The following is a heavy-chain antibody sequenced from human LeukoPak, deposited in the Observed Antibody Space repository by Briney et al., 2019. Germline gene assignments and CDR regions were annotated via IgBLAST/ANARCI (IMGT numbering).Heavy chain of an antibody. CDR3: ARLDYDSSVYHPYNWFDP. J-gene: IGHJ5*02. D-gene: IGHD3-22*01. CDR1: GGSVSTIDYY. V-gene: IGHV4-39*07. CDR2: VYYSGST. Sequence: SETLSLTCTVSGGSVSTIDYYWGWIRQPPGKGLEWIGSVYYSGSTYYNAPLKSRVTISVDTSKNQFSLKLSAVTAADTALYYCARLDYDSSVYHPYNWFDPWGQGSLVTVSS.